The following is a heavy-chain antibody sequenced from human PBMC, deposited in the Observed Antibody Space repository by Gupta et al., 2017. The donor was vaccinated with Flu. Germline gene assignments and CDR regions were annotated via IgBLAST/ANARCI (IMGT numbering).Heavy chain of an antibody. CDR2: IFPTGKT. CDR3: ARDRCGGRCSLGTYYDYYGMDV. CDR1: GGSIPSYF. Sequence: QVPLQASGPGLVQPSGTLSLTCTVPGGSIPSYFWSWIRQPAGEGLEWVGRIFPTGKTNYNPSLQSRVTMSVDTSKNQVSLKLTSVTAADTAVYFCARDRCGGRCSLGTYYDYYGMDVWGQGTPVTVSS. J-gene: IGHJ6*02. V-gene: IGHV4-4*07. D-gene: IGHD2-15*01.